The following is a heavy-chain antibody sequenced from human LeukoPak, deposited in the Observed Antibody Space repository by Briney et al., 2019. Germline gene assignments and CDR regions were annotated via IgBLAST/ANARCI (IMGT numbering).Heavy chain of an antibody. J-gene: IGHJ4*02. CDR2: ISGGGGST. D-gene: IGHD5-12*01. CDR3: AKGYEYSGYDYVNFDY. V-gene: IGHV3-23*01. CDR1: GFTFSSSA. Sequence: PGGSLRLSCVVSGFTFSSSAMSWVRQAPGKGLEWVSAISGGGGSTYYADSVKGRFTISRDNSKNMLYLQMNSLRAEDTAVYYCAKGYEYSGYDYVNFDYWGQGTLVTVSS.